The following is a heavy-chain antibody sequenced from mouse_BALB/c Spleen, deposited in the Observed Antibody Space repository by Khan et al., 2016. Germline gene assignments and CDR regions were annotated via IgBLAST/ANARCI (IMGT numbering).Heavy chain of an antibody. Sequence: EVKLLESGGGLVQPGGSLKLSCAASGFDFSRYWMSWVRQAPGQGLEWIGEINPASRTIKYKQSIKDKFIISRDKANKPLNLQTSKVRAEDTALYSSGRLYYYGFVDYWGQGTTLTVSS. J-gene: IGHJ2*01. CDR3: GRLYYYGFVDY. D-gene: IGHD1-1*01. CDR1: GFDFSRYW. V-gene: IGHV4-1*02. CDR2: INPASRTI.